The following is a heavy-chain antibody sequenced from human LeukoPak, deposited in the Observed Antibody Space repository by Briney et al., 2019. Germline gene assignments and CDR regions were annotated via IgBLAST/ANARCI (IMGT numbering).Heavy chain of an antibody. Sequence: GGSLRLSCAASGFTFSSYWMHWVRQAPGKGLVWVSRINSDGSSTTYADSVKGRFTISRDNAKNTLYLQMNSLRAEDTAVYYCARSTTMYCSGWNGLDYWGQGTLVTVSS. J-gene: IGHJ4*02. V-gene: IGHV3-74*01. CDR1: GFTFSSYW. CDR2: INSDGSST. CDR3: ARSTTMYCSGWNGLDY. D-gene: IGHD6-19*01.